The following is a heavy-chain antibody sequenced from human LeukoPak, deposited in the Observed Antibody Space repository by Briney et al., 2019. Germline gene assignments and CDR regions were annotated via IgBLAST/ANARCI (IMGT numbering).Heavy chain of an antibody. Sequence: GGSLRLSCAASGFTFSNYAMSWVRQAPGKGLEWVSAISGSGGSTYYADFVKGRFTISRDNSKNTLYLQMNSLRAEDTAVYYCARGLHSYGFCFEYWGQGTLVTVSS. V-gene: IGHV3-23*01. CDR3: ARGLHSYGFCFEY. D-gene: IGHD5-18*01. CDR1: GFTFSNYA. CDR2: ISGSGGST. J-gene: IGHJ4*02.